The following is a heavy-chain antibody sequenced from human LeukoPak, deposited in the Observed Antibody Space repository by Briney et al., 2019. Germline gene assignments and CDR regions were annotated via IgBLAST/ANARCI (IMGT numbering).Heavy chain of an antibody. CDR2: MNPNSGNT. CDR1: GYTFTSYD. J-gene: IGHJ5*02. Sequence: ASVKVSCKASGYTFTSYDINWVRQATGQGLEWMGWMNPNSGNTGYAQKFQGRVTMTRNTSISTAYMELSSLRSEDTAVYYCARGRAAVAGHLGLNWFDPWGQGTLVTVSS. CDR3: ARGRAAVAGHLGLNWFDP. V-gene: IGHV1-8*01. D-gene: IGHD6-19*01.